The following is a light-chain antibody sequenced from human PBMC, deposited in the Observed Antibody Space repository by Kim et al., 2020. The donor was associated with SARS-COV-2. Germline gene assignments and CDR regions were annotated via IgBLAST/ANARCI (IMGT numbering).Light chain of an antibody. CDR3: AAWDDSLNAVV. V-gene: IGLV1-36*01. CDR1: SSNIGNNA. Sequence: ELTQPPSVSEAPRQRVTISCSGSSSNIGNNAVNWYQKLPGKAPKLLIYYDNLLPSGVSDRFSGSKSGTSASLAISGLQSEDEADYYCAAWDDSLNAVVFGGGTQLTVL. CDR2: YDN. J-gene: IGLJ2*01.